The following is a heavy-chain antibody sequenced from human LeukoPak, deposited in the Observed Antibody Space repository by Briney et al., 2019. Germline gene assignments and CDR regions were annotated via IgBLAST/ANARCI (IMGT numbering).Heavy chain of an antibody. V-gene: IGHV4-61*01. D-gene: IGHD6-13*01. CDR2: IYDSGST. Sequence: PSETLSLTCTASGGSVSSGSYYWSWIRQPPGKGLEWIGYIYDSGSTNYNPSLKSRVTISVDTSKNQFSLKLSSVTAADTAVYYCARDHTSSWYRGFDYWGQGTLVTVSS. CDR1: GGSVSSGSYY. J-gene: IGHJ4*02. CDR3: ARDHTSSWYRGFDY.